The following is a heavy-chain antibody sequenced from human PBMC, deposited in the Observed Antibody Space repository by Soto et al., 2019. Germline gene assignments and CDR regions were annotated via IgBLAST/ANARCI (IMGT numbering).Heavy chain of an antibody. D-gene: IGHD2-21*02. CDR2: IIPIFGTA. CDR3: ARLVYCGGDCSNPIDY. Sequence: QVQLVQSGAEVKKPGSSVKVSCKASGGTFSSYAISWVRQAPGQGLEWMGGIIPIFGTANYAQKFQGRVTITADESTSTDYMELSSLRSEDTAVYYCARLVYCGGDCSNPIDYWGQGTLVTVSS. J-gene: IGHJ4*02. V-gene: IGHV1-69*12. CDR1: GGTFSSYA.